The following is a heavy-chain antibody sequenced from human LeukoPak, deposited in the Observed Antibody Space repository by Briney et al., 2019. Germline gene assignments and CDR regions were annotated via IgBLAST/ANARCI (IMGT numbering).Heavy chain of an antibody. CDR2: ISAYNGNT. CDR1: GYTFTSYG. V-gene: IGHV1-18*01. D-gene: IGHD2-2*01. CDR3: ARNPLIVVVPAAHFDY. Sequence: ASVKVSCKASGYTFTSYGISWVRQAPGQGLEWMGWISAYNGNTNYAQKLQGRVTMTTDTSTSTAYMELRSLRSDDTAVYYCARNPLIVVVPAAHFDYWGQGTLVTVSS. J-gene: IGHJ4*02.